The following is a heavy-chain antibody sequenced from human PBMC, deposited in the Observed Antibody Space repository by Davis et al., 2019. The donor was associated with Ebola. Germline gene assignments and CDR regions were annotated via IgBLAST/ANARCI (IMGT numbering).Heavy chain of an antibody. J-gene: IGHJ3*01. D-gene: IGHD3/OR15-3a*01. Sequence: AASVKVSCKVSGYTLTEVSMYWVRQAPGKGLEWMGGFDSEEGETIYAQKFQGRVTMTEDTSSDTAYMELSSLRSEDTAVYYCATETKLGRAGYGWTFNFWGQGTMVIVSS. V-gene: IGHV1-24*01. CDR1: GYTLTEVS. CDR2: FDSEEGET. CDR3: ATETKLGRAGYGWTFNF.